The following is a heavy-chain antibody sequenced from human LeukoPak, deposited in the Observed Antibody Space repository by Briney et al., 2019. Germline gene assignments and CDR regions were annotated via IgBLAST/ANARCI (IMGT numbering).Heavy chain of an antibody. CDR3: AKAPNWNDGPLYYFDY. J-gene: IGHJ4*02. CDR2: ISGSGGST. V-gene: IGHV3-23*01. D-gene: IGHD1-1*01. CDR1: GFTFSSYA. Sequence: PGGSLRLSCAASGFTFSSYAMSWVRQAPGKGPEWVSAISGSGGSTYYADSVKGRFTISRDNSKNTLYLQMNSLRAEDTAVYYFAKAPNWNDGPLYYFDYWGQGTLVTVSS.